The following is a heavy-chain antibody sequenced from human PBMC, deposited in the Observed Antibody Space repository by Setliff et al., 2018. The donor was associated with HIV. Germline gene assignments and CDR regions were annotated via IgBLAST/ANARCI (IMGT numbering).Heavy chain of an antibody. CDR2: ISVDGSGK. Sequence: GGSLRLSCTGSGFAFSDSVMHWVRQPPGKGLEWVAAISVDGSGKFYADSMKGRFTISRDNSRNTLYLQMNSLRDEDTAVYYCAREGGSSGYCGYFDYWGQGTLVTVSS. J-gene: IGHJ4*02. CDR3: AREGGSSGYCGYFDY. CDR1: GFAFSDSV. V-gene: IGHV3-30*01. D-gene: IGHD3-22*01.